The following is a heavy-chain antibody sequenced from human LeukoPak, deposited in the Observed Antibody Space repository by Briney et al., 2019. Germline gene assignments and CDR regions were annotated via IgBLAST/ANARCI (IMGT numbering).Heavy chain of an antibody. CDR2: MNPNSGNT. D-gene: IGHD3-16*02. Sequence: GASVKVSCKASGYTCTSYDINWVRQATGQGPEWMGWMNPNSGNTGYAQKFRGRVSITRNTSISTAYMELSSLVSEDTAVYYCARLGELSSDDYWGQGTLVTVSS. CDR1: GYTCTSYD. J-gene: IGHJ4*02. CDR3: ARLGELSSDDY. V-gene: IGHV1-8*03.